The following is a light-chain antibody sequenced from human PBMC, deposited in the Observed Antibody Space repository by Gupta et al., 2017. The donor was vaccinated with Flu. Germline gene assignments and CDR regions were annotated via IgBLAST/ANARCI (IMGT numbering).Light chain of an antibody. V-gene: IGKV2-30*01. J-gene: IGKJ3*01. CDR3: MHGTCGPPA. CDR2: KVS. CDR1: QSLVYSDGNTY. Sequence: VTLGQPASISCRSSQSLVYSDGNTYVKWLQKRPGPSPRRLIDKVSNRDSGVPDRCGGRGAGTVCILNISRLEAEYVGFYYCMHGTCGPPAFGPGTKVEIK.